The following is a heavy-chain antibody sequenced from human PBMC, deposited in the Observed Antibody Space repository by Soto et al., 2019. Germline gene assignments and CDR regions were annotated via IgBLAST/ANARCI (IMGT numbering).Heavy chain of an antibody. V-gene: IGHV3-23*01. D-gene: IGHD1-26*01. Sequence: EVQLLESGGGLVQPGGSLRLSCAASGFTFSSYAMRWVRQAPGKGLEWVSAISGSGGSTYYADSVKGRFTISRDNSKNTLDLQMNSLRAEDTAVDYCAKYSGSDSDVDYWGQGTLVTVSS. J-gene: IGHJ4*02. CDR2: ISGSGGST. CDR1: GFTFSSYA. CDR3: AKYSGSDSDVDY.